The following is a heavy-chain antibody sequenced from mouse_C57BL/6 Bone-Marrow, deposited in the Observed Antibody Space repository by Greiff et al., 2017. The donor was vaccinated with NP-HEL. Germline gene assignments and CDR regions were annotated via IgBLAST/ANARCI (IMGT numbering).Heavy chain of an antibody. Sequence: VKLMESGAELVRPGTSVKVSCKASGYAFTNYLIEWVKQRPGQGLEWIGVINPGSGGTNYNEKFKGKATLTADKSSSTAYMQLSSLTSEDSAVYFCARWASYFDVWGTGTTVTVSS. CDR2: INPGSGGT. J-gene: IGHJ1*03. CDR3: ARWASYFDV. D-gene: IGHD3-1*01. CDR1: GYAFTNYL. V-gene: IGHV1-54*01.